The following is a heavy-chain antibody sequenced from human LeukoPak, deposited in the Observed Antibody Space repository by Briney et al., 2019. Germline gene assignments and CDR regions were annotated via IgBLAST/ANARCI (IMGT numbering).Heavy chain of an antibody. V-gene: IGHV3-30*09. CDR2: ISYDGLQK. CDR3: ARDSGMYASGWYQKHFQH. J-gene: IGHJ1*01. CDR1: GFTLNSYT. D-gene: IGHD6-19*01. Sequence: GGSLRLSCAASGFTLNSYTMHWVRQAPGKGLEWVAAISYDGLQKYYAQSVKGRFAISRDTSRNTLYLQMYSLRAEDRAVYYCARDSGMYASGWYQKHFQHWGQGTPVIVSS.